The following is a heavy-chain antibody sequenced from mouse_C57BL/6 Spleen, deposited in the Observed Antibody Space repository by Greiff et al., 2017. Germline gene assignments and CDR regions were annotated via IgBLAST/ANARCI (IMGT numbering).Heavy chain of an antibody. D-gene: IGHD2-5*01. J-gene: IGHJ3*01. V-gene: IGHV3-6*01. CDR2: ISYDGSN. CDR3: ARDSNYGAWFAY. Sequence: EVHLVESGPGLVKPSQSLSLTCSVTGYSITSGYYWNWLRQFPGNKLEWMGYISYDGSNNYHPSLKNRISITRDTSKNQFFLKLDYVTTEDTATDYCARDSNYGAWFAYWGQGTLVTVSA. CDR1: GYSITSGYY.